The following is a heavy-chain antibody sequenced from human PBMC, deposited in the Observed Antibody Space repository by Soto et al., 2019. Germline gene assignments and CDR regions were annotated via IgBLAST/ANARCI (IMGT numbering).Heavy chain of an antibody. CDR2: IWYDGSNK. V-gene: IGHV3-33*03. CDR1: GFTFSSYG. D-gene: IGHD6-6*01. CDR3: HSSSDYYYGMDV. J-gene: IGHJ6*02. Sequence: HPGGSLRLSCGASGFTFSSYGMHWVRQAPGKGLEWVAVIWYDGSNKYYADSVKGRFTISRDNSKNTLYLQMNSLRAEDTAVYYCHSSSDYYYGMDVWGQGTTVTVSS.